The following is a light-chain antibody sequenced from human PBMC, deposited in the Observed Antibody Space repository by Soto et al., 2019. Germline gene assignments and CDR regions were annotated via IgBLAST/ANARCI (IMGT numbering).Light chain of an antibody. V-gene: IGLV6-57*04. J-gene: IGLJ2*01. CDR1: SGSIASEH. Sequence: NFLLTQSLSVSESPGETVTISCTRSSGSIASEHVQWYQQRPGSAPTTVIYDNSQRPSGIPDRFSGSIDSSSNSASLTISGLKTEDEADYYCQSFDASTVVFGGGTKLTVL. CDR2: DNS. CDR3: QSFDASTVV.